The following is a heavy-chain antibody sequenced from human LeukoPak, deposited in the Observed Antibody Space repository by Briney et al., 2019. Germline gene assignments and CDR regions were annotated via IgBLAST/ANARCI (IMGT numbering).Heavy chain of an antibody. J-gene: IGHJ3*01. CDR3: ARVVAGLAALDV. CDR2: IFFSGST. D-gene: IGHD2-15*01. V-gene: IGHV4-31*03. CDR1: GVSIGSGGYY. Sequence: SETLSLTCTVSGVSIGSGGYYWSWIRQHPGKGLEWIGYIFFSGSTYYNPSLESRVNISVDTSENQFSLKVTSVTAADTAVYYCARVVAGLAALDVWGQGTVVTVSS.